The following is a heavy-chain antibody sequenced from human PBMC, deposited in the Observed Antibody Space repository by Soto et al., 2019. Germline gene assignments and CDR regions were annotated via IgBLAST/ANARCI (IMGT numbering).Heavy chain of an antibody. CDR2: IYNSGIT. D-gene: IGHD3-3*01. J-gene: IGHJ5*02. CDR3: ARGVTVFGLVSRFWFDP. Sequence: PSETLSLTCTVSGGSISSGDYSWSWVRQSPGKGLEWIGHIYNSGITYHNPSPKSRVVISIDTSRNQFSLRLNSLTAADRAVYFCARGVTVFGLVSRFWFDPWGQGTVVTVSS. CDR1: GGSISSGDYS. V-gene: IGHV4-30-4*01.